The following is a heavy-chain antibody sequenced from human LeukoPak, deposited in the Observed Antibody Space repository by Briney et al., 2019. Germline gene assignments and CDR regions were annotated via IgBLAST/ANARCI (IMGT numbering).Heavy chain of an antibody. CDR2: IWYDGSNK. V-gene: IGHV3-33*01. CDR3: ARDGSPAYNWYFDL. CDR1: GFTFSSYG. D-gene: IGHD2-15*01. J-gene: IGHJ2*01. Sequence: PGGSLRLSCAASGFTFSSYGMHWVRQAPGKGLEWVAVIWYDGSNKYYADSVKGRFTISRDNAKNSLYLQMNSLRAEDTAVYYCARDGSPAYNWYFDLWGRGTLVTVSS.